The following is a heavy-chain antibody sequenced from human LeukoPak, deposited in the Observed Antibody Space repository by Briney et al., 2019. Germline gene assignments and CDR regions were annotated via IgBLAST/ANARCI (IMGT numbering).Heavy chain of an antibody. CDR2: IYSGGST. D-gene: IGHD6-13*01. J-gene: IGHJ6*03. V-gene: IGHV3-53*01. Sequence: AGGSLRLSCAASGFTVSSNYMSWVRQAPGKGLEWVSVIYSGGSTYYADSVKGRFTISRDNSKNTLYLQMNSLRAEDTAVYYCARASSSWYGYYYYYYMDVWGKGTTVTISS. CDR3: ARASSSWYGYYYYYYMDV. CDR1: GFTVSSNY.